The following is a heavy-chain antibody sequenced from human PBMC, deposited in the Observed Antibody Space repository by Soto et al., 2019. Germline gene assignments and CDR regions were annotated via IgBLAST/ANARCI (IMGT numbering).Heavy chain of an antibody. CDR3: ARDNSQNYGTPAASSRFHP. J-gene: IGHJ5*02. V-gene: IGHV1-46*01. Sequence: ASVKGSCRASGFSLSDYFMHWVRQAPGQGLEWMGIINPSGDSRNYAQKFQGRVTITRDTSTSTVYMDLSSLRYEDTAVYYCARDNSQNYGTPAASSRFHPWGQGTPVTVS. D-gene: IGHD2-15*01. CDR2: INPSGDSR. CDR1: GFSLSDYF.